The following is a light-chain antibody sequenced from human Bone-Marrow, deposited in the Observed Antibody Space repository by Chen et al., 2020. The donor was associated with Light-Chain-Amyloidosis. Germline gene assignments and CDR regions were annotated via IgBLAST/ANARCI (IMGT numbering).Light chain of an antibody. J-gene: IGLJ1*01. V-gene: IGLV2-14*01. Sequence: QSALTQPASVSGSPGQSITISCTGTSSDVGGDNHVSWYQQHPDKAPKLMIYEVTNRPSWVTDRCTGSKADNAAALSISGHQTEDEADYFCSSYTITNTRVFGSGTRVTVL. CDR2: EVT. CDR3: SSYTITNTRV. CDR1: SSDVGGDNH.